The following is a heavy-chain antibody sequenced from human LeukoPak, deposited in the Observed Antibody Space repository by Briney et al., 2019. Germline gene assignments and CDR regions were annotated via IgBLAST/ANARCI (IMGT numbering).Heavy chain of an antibody. CDR3: ARALRVGWNDGRLSYMDV. CDR1: SDSMTSYY. Sequence: PSETLSLTCTVSSDSMTSYYWSWIRQPAGKGLEWIGRIYTSGSTNYNPSLKGRVIMSADTSKNQFSPELSSVTAADTAVYYCARALRVGWNDGRLSYMDVWGKGTMVTVSS. J-gene: IGHJ6*03. V-gene: IGHV4-4*07. D-gene: IGHD1-1*01. CDR2: IYTSGST.